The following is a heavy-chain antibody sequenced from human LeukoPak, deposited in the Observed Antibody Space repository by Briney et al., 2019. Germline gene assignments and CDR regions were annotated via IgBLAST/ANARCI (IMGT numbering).Heavy chain of an antibody. Sequence: AGGSLRLSCAASGFNFSNYALSWVRQAPGKGLEWISSISSSGATTYYADSAKGRFTISRDNSKSTLSLQMNSLRAEDTAVYYCAKGGISGYLDYWGQGTLVTVSS. CDR2: ISSSGATT. V-gene: IGHV3-23*01. D-gene: IGHD2-15*01. CDR3: AKGGISGYLDY. CDR1: GFNFSNYA. J-gene: IGHJ4*02.